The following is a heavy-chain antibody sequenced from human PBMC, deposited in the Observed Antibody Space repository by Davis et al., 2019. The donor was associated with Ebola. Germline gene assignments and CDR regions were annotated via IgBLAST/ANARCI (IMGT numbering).Heavy chain of an antibody. V-gene: IGHV3-9*01. CDR1: GFTFDDYA. D-gene: IGHD1-26*01. Sequence: SLKISCAGSGFTFDDYAMHWVRQAPGKGLEWVSGTSWNSNIIGYADSVQGRFTISRDNAKNTLYLQMNSPRAEDTAVYYCAKDQWEDDYWYFDHWGRGTLVTVSS. CDR3: AKDQWEDDYWYFDH. CDR2: TSWNSNII. J-gene: IGHJ2*01.